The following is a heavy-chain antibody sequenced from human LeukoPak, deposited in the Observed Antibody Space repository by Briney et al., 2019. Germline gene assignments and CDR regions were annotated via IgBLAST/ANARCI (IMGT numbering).Heavy chain of an antibody. Sequence: GGSLRLSCAATGFTFTNYAKSWVRQAPGKGLEWVSGISGSGGSTYYADSVKGRFTISRDSSKNTLYLQMNSLRAEDTAVYYCAREVDFWSRGNFDYWGQGTLVTVSS. V-gene: IGHV3-23*01. CDR2: ISGSGGST. CDR1: GFTFTNYA. J-gene: IGHJ4*02. CDR3: AREVDFWSRGNFDY. D-gene: IGHD3-3*01.